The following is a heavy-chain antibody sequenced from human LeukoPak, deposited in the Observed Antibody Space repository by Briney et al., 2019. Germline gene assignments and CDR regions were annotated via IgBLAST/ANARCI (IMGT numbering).Heavy chain of an antibody. J-gene: IGHJ5*02. V-gene: IGHV1-2*02. Sequence: ASVKVSCKSSGYTFTGYYLYWVRQAPGQGLEWMGWINPNSSVTSYAQKFQGRVTMTRDTSISTVYMELSRLGSDDTAVYYCARVLLATTDLWGQGTLVTVSS. CDR3: ARVLLATTDL. CDR2: INPNSSVT. CDR1: GYTFTGYY. D-gene: IGHD5-12*01.